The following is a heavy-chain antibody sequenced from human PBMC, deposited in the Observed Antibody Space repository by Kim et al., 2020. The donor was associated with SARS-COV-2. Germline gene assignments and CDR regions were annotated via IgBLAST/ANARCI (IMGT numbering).Heavy chain of an antibody. Sequence: GGSLRLSCAASGFTFSSYWMSWVRQAPGKGLEWVANIKQDGSEKYYVDSVKGRFTISRDNAKNSLYLQMNSLRAEDTAVYYCARDTPYSSGWPVDYWGQGTLVTVSS. CDR2: IKQDGSEK. V-gene: IGHV3-7*01. CDR3: ARDTPYSSGWPVDY. CDR1: GFTFSSYW. J-gene: IGHJ4*02. D-gene: IGHD6-19*01.